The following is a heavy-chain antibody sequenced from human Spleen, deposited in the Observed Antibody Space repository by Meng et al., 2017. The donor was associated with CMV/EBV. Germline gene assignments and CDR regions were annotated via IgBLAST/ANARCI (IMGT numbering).Heavy chain of an antibody. V-gene: IGHV1-2*02. CDR2: INANIGVT. CDR3: ARDRGSSWKIWVH. J-gene: IGHJ4*02. Sequence: ASVKVSCKASGYTFTDHYIHWLRQAPGQGLEWLGSINANIGVTNYAQKFQGRVTMTRDTSISTAYKEMTRLEYDDTAVYYCARDRGSSWKIWVHWGQGTLVTVS. D-gene: IGHD6-13*01. CDR1: GYTFTDHY.